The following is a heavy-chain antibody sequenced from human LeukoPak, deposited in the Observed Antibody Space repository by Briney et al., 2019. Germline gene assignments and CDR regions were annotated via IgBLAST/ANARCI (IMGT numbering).Heavy chain of an antibody. CDR3: AKDRVAFGGADAFDM. CDR1: GFTFSSYA. V-gene: IGHV3-23*01. Sequence: PGGSLRLSCAASGFTFSSYAMSWVRQAPGKGLEWVSGISGSGGSTFYADSVKGRFTISRDNSKNTLYLQMNSLRAEDTAVYYCAKDRVAFGGADAFDMWGQGTMDTVSS. J-gene: IGHJ3*02. D-gene: IGHD3-16*01. CDR2: ISGSGGST.